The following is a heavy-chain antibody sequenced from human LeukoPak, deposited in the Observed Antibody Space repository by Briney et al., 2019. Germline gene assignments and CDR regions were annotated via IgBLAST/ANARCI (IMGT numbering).Heavy chain of an antibody. CDR1: GFTFSSYA. Sequence: GGSLRLSRAASGFTFSSYAMSGVPQAPGKGREGVSAISGSGGSTYYADSVKGRFTISRDNSKNTLYLQMNSLRAEDTAVYDCATGGVGATRKTFDIWGQGTMVTVSS. J-gene: IGHJ3*02. CDR3: ATGGVGATRKTFDI. V-gene: IGHV3-23*01. D-gene: IGHD1-26*01. CDR2: ISGSGGST.